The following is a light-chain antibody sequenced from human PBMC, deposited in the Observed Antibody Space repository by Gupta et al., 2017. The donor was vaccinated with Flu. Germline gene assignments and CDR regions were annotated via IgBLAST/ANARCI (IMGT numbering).Light chain of an antibody. J-gene: IGLJ2*01. Sequence: QSVLTQPPSVSGAPGQRVTISRTGSSSNIGAGYDVHWYQQIPGTAPKLLIYANSNRPSGVPDRFSGSKSGTSASLAITGLQAEDEADYYCQSYDSSLSGSVFGGGTKLTVL. V-gene: IGLV1-40*01. CDR3: QSYDSSLSGSV. CDR1: SSNIGAGYD. CDR2: ANS.